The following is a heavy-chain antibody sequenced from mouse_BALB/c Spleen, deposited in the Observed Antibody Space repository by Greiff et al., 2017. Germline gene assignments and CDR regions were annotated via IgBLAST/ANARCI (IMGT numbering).Heavy chain of an antibody. CDR3: ARSWLRYYAMDY. J-gene: IGHJ4*01. V-gene: IGHV5-4*02. CDR2: ISDGGSYT. CDR1: GFTFSDYY. Sequence: DVHLVESGGGLVKPGGSLKLSCAASGFTFSDYYMYWVRQTPEKRLEWVATISDGGSYTYYPDSVKGRFTISRDNAKNNLYLQMSSLKSEDTAMYYCARSWLRYYAMDYWGQGTSVTVSS. D-gene: IGHD2-2*01.